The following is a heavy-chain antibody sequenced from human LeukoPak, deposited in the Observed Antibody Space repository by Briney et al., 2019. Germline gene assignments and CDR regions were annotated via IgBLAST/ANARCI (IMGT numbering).Heavy chain of an antibody. CDR1: GASVSGSNYY. CDR2: IYSSGST. J-gene: IGHJ4*02. V-gene: IGHV4-39*07. D-gene: IGHD6-13*01. Sequence: PSETLSLTCAVSGASVSGSNYYWGWIRQPPGKGLEWIGNIYSSGSTYYNASLQSRVTISIDTSKNQFSLKLSSVTAADTAVYYCASGGISWSFDYWGQGTLVTVSS. CDR3: ASGGISWSFDY.